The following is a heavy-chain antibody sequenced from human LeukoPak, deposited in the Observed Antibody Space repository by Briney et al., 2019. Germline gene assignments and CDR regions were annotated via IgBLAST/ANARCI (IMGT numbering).Heavy chain of an antibody. V-gene: IGHV1-69*13. J-gene: IGHJ4*02. D-gene: IGHD6-19*01. CDR2: IIPIFGTA. CDR3: ARGPAVAGIGYLDY. CDR1: GGTFSSYA. Sequence: SVKVSCKASGGTFSSYAISWVRQAPGQGLEWMGGIIPIFGTANYAQKFQGRVTITADESTSTAYMELSSLRSEDTAVYYCARGPAVAGIGYLDYWGQGTLVTVSS.